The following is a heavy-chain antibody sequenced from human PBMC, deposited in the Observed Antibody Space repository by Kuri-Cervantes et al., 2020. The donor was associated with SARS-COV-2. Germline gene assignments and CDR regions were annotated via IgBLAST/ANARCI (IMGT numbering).Heavy chain of an antibody. Sequence: GESLKISCAASGFTFSSYSMNWVRLAPGKGLEWVSYISSSSSTIYYADSVKGRFTISRDNAKNSLYLQMNSLRDEDTAVYYCARASGYCSGGSCSPYYYYGMDVWGQGTTVTVSS. CDR1: GFTFSSYS. V-gene: IGHV3-48*02. CDR3: ARASGYCSGGSCSPYYYYGMDV. J-gene: IGHJ6*02. D-gene: IGHD2-15*01. CDR2: ISSSSSTI.